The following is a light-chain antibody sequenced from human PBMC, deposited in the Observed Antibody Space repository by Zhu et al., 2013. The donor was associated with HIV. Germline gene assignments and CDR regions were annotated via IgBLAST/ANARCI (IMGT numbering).Light chain of an antibody. CDR2: GAS. J-gene: IGKJ4*01. CDR1: QSVSSN. V-gene: IGKV3-20*01. Sequence: EIVMTQSPATLSVSPGERATLSCRASQSVSSNLAWYQQKPGQAPRLLIYGASRRATGIPDRFSGSGSGTDFTLTISRLEPEDFAVYYCQQYGTSPLTLGGGTKVEIK. CDR3: QQYGTSPLT.